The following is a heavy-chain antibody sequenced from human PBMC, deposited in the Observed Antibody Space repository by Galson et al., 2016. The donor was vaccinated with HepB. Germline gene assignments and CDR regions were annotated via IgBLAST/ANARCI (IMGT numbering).Heavy chain of an antibody. CDR3: VYCSSTSCYDS. V-gene: IGHV3-30-3*01. J-gene: IGHJ4*02. CDR1: GFIFRDFS. Sequence: SLRLSCAASGFIFRDFSMHWVRQAPGKGLEWMAVISDDGSTQYYADSVKGRFTISRDNSKNTLYLQMDSLRAEDTAVYYCVYCSSTSCYDSWGQGTLVTVSS. D-gene: IGHD2-2*01. CDR2: ISDDGSTQ.